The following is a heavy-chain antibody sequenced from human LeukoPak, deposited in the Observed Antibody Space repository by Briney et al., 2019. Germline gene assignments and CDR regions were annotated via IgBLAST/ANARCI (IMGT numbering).Heavy chain of an antibody. Sequence: GGSLRLSCAASGFTFSSYAMSWVRQTPGKGLEWVSAISGSGSITYYADSVKGRFTISRDNAKNSLYLQMNSLRAEDTAVYYCARDRVAYTSGFDYWGQGTLVTVSS. CDR1: GFTFSSYA. CDR3: ARDRVAYTSGFDY. D-gene: IGHD6-19*01. V-gene: IGHV3-23*01. J-gene: IGHJ4*02. CDR2: ISGSGSIT.